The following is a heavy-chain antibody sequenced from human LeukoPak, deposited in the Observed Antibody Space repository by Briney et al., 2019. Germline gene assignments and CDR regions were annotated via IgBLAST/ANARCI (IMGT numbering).Heavy chain of an antibody. D-gene: IGHD1-26*01. V-gene: IGHV5-51*01. CDR3: ARHTTPRRAGWELLGDFDY. CDR1: GYSFTSYW. J-gene: IGHJ4*02. CDR2: IYPGDSDT. Sequence: GESLKISCKGSGYSFTSYWIGWVRQMPGKGLEWMGIIYPGDSDTRYSPSFQGQVTISADKSISTAYLQWSSLKASDTAMYYCARHTTPRRAGWELLGDFDYWGQGTLVTVSS.